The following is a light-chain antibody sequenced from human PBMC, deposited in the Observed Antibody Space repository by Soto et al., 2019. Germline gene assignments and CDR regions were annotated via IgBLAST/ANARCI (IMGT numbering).Light chain of an antibody. V-gene: IGLV2-14*01. J-gene: IGLJ1*01. CDR2: DVT. Sequence: QSALTQPASVSGSPGQSITLLCTGTSSDFGIYNSVSWYQQHPGKAPKLMIHDVTNRTSGVSSRFSGSRSGNTASLTISGLQAEDEADYYCSSFTSSSSYVFGPGNKLTVL. CDR3: SSFTSSSSYV. CDR1: SSDFGIYNS.